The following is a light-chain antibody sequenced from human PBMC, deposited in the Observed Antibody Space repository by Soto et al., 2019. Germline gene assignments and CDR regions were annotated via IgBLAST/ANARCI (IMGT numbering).Light chain of an antibody. CDR1: QSISSW. CDR2: DAS. CDR3: QQSKSFPLT. J-gene: IGKJ4*01. Sequence: DIQMTQSPSTLSASVGDRVTITCRASQSISSWLAWYQQKPGKAPKLLIYDASSLESGVPSRFSGSGSGTEFSLTISNLQPEDFATYFCQQSKSFPLTFGGGTKVDIK. V-gene: IGKV1-5*01.